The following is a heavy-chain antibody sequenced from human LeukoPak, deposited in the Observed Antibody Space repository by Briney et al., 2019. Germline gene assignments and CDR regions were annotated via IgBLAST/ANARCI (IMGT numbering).Heavy chain of an antibody. J-gene: IGHJ4*02. CDR3: AKDRSVAGDLDY. CDR1: GFTFSDYY. D-gene: IGHD6-19*01. CDR2: ISRSGDII. Sequence: PGGSLRLSCAASGFTFSDYYMSWVRQAPGKGLEWVSYISRSGDIIYYADSVKGRFTISRDNSKNTLYLQMNSLRAEDTAVYYCAKDRSVAGDLDYWGQGTLVTVSS. V-gene: IGHV3-11*04.